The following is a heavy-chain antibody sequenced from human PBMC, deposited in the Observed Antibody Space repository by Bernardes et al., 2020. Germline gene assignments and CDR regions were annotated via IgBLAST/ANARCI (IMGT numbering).Heavy chain of an antibody. V-gene: IGHV4-59*08. Sequence: SETLSLTCTVSRGSITSYYWSWIRQPPGKGLEWIGYMYYSGSTNYNPSLKSRVTISIDTSKNQLSLKLSSVSAADTAVYYCARRRAYGSNSYGFDIWGRGTMVTVSS. D-gene: IGHD3-22*01. CDR1: RGSITSYY. CDR2: MYYSGST. CDR3: ARRRAYGSNSYGFDI. J-gene: IGHJ3*02.